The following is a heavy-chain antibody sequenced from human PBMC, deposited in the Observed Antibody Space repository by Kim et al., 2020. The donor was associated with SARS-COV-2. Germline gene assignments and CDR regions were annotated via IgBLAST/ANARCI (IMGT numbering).Heavy chain of an antibody. CDR1: GFTFSSYG. D-gene: IGHD3-22*01. CDR2: ISYDGSNK. J-gene: IGHJ3*02. CDR3: AKKITMIDRGMGAFDI. Sequence: GGSLRLSCAASGFTFSSYGMHWVRQAPGKGLEWVAVISYDGSNKYYADSVKGRFTISRDNSKNTLYLQMNSLRAEDTAVYYCAKKITMIDRGMGAFDIWGQGTMVTVSS. V-gene: IGHV3-30*18.